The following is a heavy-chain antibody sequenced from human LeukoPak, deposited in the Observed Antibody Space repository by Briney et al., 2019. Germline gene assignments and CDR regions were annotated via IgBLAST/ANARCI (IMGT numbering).Heavy chain of an antibody. D-gene: IGHD3/OR15-3a*01. Sequence: GGSLRLSCAASGFTFSNYGMHWVRQAPGKGLEWVAFIRSDESNKYYADSVKGRFSISRDDSKSTLYLQMNSLRAEDTAVYYCAKERDYYFDYWGQGTLVTVSS. V-gene: IGHV3-30*02. CDR3: AKERDYYFDY. J-gene: IGHJ4*02. CDR1: GFTFSNYG. CDR2: IRSDESNK.